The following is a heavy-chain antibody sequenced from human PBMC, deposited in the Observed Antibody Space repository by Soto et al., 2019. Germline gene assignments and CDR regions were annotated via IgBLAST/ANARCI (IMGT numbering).Heavy chain of an antibody. V-gene: IGHV4-30-4*01. Sequence: PSETLSLTCTVSGGSISSGDYYWSWIRQPPGKGLEWIGYIYYSGSTYYNPSLKSRVTISVDTSKNQFSLKLSSVTAADTAVYYCARLAAATHFDYWGQGTLVTVSS. J-gene: IGHJ4*02. D-gene: IGHD6-13*01. CDR2: IYYSGST. CDR1: GGSISSGDYY. CDR3: ARLAAATHFDY.